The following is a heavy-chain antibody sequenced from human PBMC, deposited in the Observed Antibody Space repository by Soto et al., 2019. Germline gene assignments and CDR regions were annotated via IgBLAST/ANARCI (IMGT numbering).Heavy chain of an antibody. Sequence: EVQLVESGGGLVQPGGSLRLSCAASGFTVSSNYMSWVRQAPGKGLEWVSVIYSGGSTYYADSVKGRFTTSRHNSKNTLYLQMNSLRAEDTAVYYCASGWRVDAFDIWGQGTMVTVSS. CDR1: GFTVSSNY. V-gene: IGHV3-53*04. J-gene: IGHJ3*02. CDR2: IYSGGST. D-gene: IGHD3-3*01. CDR3: ASGWRVDAFDI.